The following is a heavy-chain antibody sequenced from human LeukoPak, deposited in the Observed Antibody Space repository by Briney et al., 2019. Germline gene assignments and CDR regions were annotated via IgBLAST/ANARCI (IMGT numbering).Heavy chain of an antibody. Sequence: GESLKISCKAPGYSFISYWIAWVRQMPGKGLEWMGPIFPGDSDTRYRPSFQGQVTISADKSISTAYLQRSSLTASDTAMYYCARPLVGTGYSSSWYFNYWGQGTLVTVSS. V-gene: IGHV5-51*01. CDR2: IFPGDSDT. J-gene: IGHJ4*02. CDR1: GYSFISYW. CDR3: ARPLVGTGYSSSWYFNY. D-gene: IGHD6-13*01.